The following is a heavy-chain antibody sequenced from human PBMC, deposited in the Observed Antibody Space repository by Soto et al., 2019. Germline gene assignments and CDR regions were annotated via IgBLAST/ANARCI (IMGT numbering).Heavy chain of an antibody. J-gene: IGHJ6*02. CDR1: GFTFSSYS. V-gene: IGHV3-21*01. CDR3: ARGLRRYYGSGSWAKNNYYYGMDV. D-gene: IGHD3-10*01. Sequence: EVQLVESGGGLVKPGGSLRLSCAASGFTFSSYSMNWVRQAPGKGLEWVSSISSSSSYIYYADSVKGRFTISRDNAKNSLYLQMNSLRAEDTAVYYCARGLRRYYGSGSWAKNNYYYGMDVWDQGTTVTVSS. CDR2: ISSSSSYI.